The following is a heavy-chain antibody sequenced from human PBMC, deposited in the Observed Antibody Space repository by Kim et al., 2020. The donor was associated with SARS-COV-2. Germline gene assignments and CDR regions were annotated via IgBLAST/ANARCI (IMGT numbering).Heavy chain of an antibody. CDR2: IISSGSTT. J-gene: IGHJ3*01. CDR1: GFTFSIHD. CDR3: AKESGI. V-gene: IGHV3-23*01. Sequence: GGSLRLSCATSGFTFSIHDMTWVRQAPGKGLEWVSTIISSGSTTYYAESAKGRFTISRDNSKNTIYLQMNSPRVDDTAVYYCAKESGIWGQGTMVTVSS. D-gene: IGHD2-15*01.